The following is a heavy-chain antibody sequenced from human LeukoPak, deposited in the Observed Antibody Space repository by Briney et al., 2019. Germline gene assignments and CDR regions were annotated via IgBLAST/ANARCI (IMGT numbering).Heavy chain of an antibody. D-gene: IGHD6-13*01. Sequence: GASLKISCKGSGYSFTSYWIGWVRQMPGKSLEWMGIIYPGDSDTRYSPSFQGQVTISADKSISTSYLQWSSLKASDTAMYYCARGSSIAAAGELNWFDPWGQGTLVTVSS. J-gene: IGHJ5*02. CDR2: IYPGDSDT. CDR1: GYSFTSYW. V-gene: IGHV5-51*01. CDR3: ARGSSIAAAGELNWFDP.